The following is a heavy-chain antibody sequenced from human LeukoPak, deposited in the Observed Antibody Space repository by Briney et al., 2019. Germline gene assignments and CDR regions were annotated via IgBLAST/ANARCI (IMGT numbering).Heavy chain of an antibody. Sequence: SVKVSCKASGSTFSSYAISWVRQAPGQGLEWMGGIIPIFGTANYAQKFQGRVTITADESTSTAYMELSSLRSEDTAVYYCARDWSYYGSGSYHYFDYWGQGTLVTVSS. V-gene: IGHV1-69*01. J-gene: IGHJ4*02. CDR1: GSTFSSYA. CDR2: IIPIFGTA. D-gene: IGHD3-10*01. CDR3: ARDWSYYGSGSYHYFDY.